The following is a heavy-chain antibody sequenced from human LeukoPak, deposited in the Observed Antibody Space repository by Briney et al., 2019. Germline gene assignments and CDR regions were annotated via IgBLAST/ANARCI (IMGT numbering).Heavy chain of an antibody. V-gene: IGHV4-59*11. Sequence: SETLSLICTVSGGSISSHYWSWIRQPPGKGLEWIGYIYYSGSTNYNPSLKSRVTISVDTSKNQFSLKLSSVTAADTAVYYCARGLYGDVLDYWGQGTLVTVSS. CDR1: GGSISSHY. CDR3: ARGLYGDVLDY. D-gene: IGHD4-17*01. CDR2: IYYSGST. J-gene: IGHJ4*02.